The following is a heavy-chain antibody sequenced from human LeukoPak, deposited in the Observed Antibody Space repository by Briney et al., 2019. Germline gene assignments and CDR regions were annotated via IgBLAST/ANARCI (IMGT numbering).Heavy chain of an antibody. CDR3: ARAVGQQLVDFDY. J-gene: IGHJ4*02. V-gene: IGHV4-30-4*07. CDR2: IYYSGST. Sequence: SQTLSLTCAVSGGSISSGGYSWSWIRQPPGKGLEWIGYIYYSGSTYYNPSLKSRVTISVDTSKNQFSLKLSSVTAADTAVYYCARAVGQQLVDFDYWGQGTLVTVSS. CDR1: GGSISSGGYS. D-gene: IGHD6-13*01.